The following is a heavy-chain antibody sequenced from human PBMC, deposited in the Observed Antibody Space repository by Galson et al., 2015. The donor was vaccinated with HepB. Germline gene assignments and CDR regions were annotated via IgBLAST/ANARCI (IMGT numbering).Heavy chain of an antibody. CDR3: ASVPATYYYDSSRLDDP. CDR1: GFTFSSYS. V-gene: IGHV3-48*04. D-gene: IGHD3-22*01. CDR2: ISSSGSTI. Sequence: SLRLSCAASGFTFSSYSMNWVHQAPGKGLEWVSYISSSGSTIYYADTVKGRFTISRDNAKNALYLQMNSLRAEDTAVYYCASVPATYYYDSSRLDDPWGQGTLVTVSS. J-gene: IGHJ5*02.